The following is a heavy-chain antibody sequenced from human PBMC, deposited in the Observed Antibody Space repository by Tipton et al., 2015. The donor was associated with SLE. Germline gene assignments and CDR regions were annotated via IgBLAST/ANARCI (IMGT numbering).Heavy chain of an antibody. CDR3: ARDWLSMVRGVTAGFGY. V-gene: IGHV1-69*13. Sequence: QSGPEVKKPGASVKVSCKASGYTFTSYAISWVRQSPGHGLEWMGRIIPIFGTANYAQKFQGRVTITADESTSTAYMELSSLRSEDTAVYYCARDWLSMVRGVTAGFGYWGQGTLVTVSS. CDR1: GYTFTSYA. CDR2: IIPIFGTA. J-gene: IGHJ4*02. D-gene: IGHD3-10*01.